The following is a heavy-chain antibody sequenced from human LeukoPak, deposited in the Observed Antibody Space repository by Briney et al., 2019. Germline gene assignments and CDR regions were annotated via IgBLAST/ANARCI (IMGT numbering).Heavy chain of an antibody. CDR3: ARGQKQWLVRIGWFDP. D-gene: IGHD6-19*01. J-gene: IGHJ5*02. CDR2: INHSGST. CDR1: GGSFSGYY. V-gene: IGHV4-34*01. Sequence: PSETLSLTCAVYGGSFSGYYWSWIRQPPGKGLEWIGEINHSGSTNYNPSLKSRVTISVDTSKNQFSLKLSSVTAADTAVYYCARGQKQWLVRIGWFDPWGQGTLVTVSS.